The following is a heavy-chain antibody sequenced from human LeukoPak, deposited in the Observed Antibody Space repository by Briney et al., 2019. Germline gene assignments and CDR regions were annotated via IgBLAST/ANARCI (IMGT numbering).Heavy chain of an antibody. CDR2: IIPIFGTA. Sequence: ASVKVSCKGTGGTFISYAISWVRQARGQGREWMGRIIPIFGTANYAQKFQDRVTITTDESTSTAYMELSSLRSEDTAVYYCARGPPEAGLVDYWGQGTLVTVSS. D-gene: IGHD1-14*01. CDR1: GGTFISYA. CDR3: ARGPPEAGLVDY. J-gene: IGHJ4*02. V-gene: IGHV1-69*05.